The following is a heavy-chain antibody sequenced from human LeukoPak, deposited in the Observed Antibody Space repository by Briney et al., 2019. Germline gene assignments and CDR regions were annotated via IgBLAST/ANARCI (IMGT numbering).Heavy chain of an antibody. CDR2: ISGGSEDT. J-gene: IGHJ6*02. CDR1: GFTFGSYA. CDR3: ARTIAQYSNSWLYFYYGLDV. V-gene: IGHV3-23*01. D-gene: IGHD6-13*01. Sequence: PGGSLRLSCTASGFTFGSYAMSWVRQAPGKVLEWVSSISGGSEDTYYADSVKGRFTISRDNSKSTLYLQMNSLRAEDTAVYYCARTIAQYSNSWLYFYYGLDVWGQGTTVTVSS.